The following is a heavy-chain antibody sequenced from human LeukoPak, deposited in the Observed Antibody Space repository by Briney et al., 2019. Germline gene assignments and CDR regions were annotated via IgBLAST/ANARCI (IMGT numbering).Heavy chain of an antibody. J-gene: IGHJ3*02. V-gene: IGHV1-8*01. D-gene: IGHD2-2*01. CDR1: GYTFTSYD. CDR2: MNPNSGNT. CDR3: ARVVVVVPAAPYYDAFDI. Sequence: ASVKVSCKASGYTFTSYDINWVRQATGQGLEWMGWMNPNSGNTGYAQKFQGRVTMTRNTSISTAYMELSSLRSEDMAVYYCARVVVVVPAAPYYDAFDIWGQGTMVTVSS.